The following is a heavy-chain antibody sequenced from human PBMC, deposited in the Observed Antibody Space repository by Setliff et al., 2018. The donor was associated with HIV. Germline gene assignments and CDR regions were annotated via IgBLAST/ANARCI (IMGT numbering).Heavy chain of an antibody. V-gene: IGHV3-21*01. CDR3: ARAPSPYLEWYFDS. Sequence: GGSLRLSCAASGFTFDDYSMNWVRQPPGKGLEWVSCISSGGSFIYYADSVKGRFTISRDNAKNSVYLQMNSLRVEDTALYYCARAPSPYLEWYFDSWGQGTLVTVSS. J-gene: IGHJ4*02. CDR2: ISSGGSFI. CDR1: GFTFDDYS. D-gene: IGHD3-3*01.